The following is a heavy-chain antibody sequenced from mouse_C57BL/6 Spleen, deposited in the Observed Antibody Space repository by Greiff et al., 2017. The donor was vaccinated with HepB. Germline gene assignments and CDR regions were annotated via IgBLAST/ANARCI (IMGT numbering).Heavy chain of an antibody. Sequence: EVKLVESGGGLVQPGGSLSLSCAASGFTFTDYYMSWVRQPPGKALEWLGFIRNKANGYTTEYSASVKGRFTISRDNSQSILYLQMNALRAEDSATDYCARYEGITALFDYWGQGTTLTVSS. V-gene: IGHV7-3*01. J-gene: IGHJ2*01. CDR3: ARYEGITALFDY. CDR2: IRNKANGYTT. CDR1: GFTFTDYY. D-gene: IGHD2-4*01.